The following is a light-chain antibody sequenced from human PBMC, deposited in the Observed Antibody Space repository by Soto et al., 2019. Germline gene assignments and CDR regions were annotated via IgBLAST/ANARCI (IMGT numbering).Light chain of an antibody. CDR2: KAS. CDR3: QHYNSFPWT. Sequence: DIQMTQSPSSLSASVGDRVTITCRASQSISSWLDWYQQKPGKAPRLLIYKASNLESGVPSRFSGSGSATEFTLTISRLQPDDYYCQHYNSFPWTFGQGTTVEVK. CDR1: QSISSW. V-gene: IGKV1-5*03. J-gene: IGKJ1*01.